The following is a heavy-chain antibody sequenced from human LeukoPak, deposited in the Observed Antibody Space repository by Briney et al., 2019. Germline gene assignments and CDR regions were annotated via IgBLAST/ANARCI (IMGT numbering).Heavy chain of an antibody. V-gene: IGHV3-30*18. CDR1: GFSFISYG. D-gene: IGHD4-17*01. CDR2: ISDDGRSK. CDR3: AKRPSDYVDYVSYFDY. J-gene: IGHJ4*02. Sequence: PGGSLRLSCAASGFSFISYGIHWVRQAPGKGLEWVGVISDDGRSKDYADSVKGRFTISRDNSKDTLYLQMNSLRDEYTAMYYCAKRPSDYVDYVSYFDYWGQGTLVSVFS.